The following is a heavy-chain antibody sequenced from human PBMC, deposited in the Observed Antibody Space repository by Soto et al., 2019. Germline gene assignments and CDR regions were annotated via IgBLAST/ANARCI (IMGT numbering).Heavy chain of an antibody. CDR3: ATNYRSGSAPFDY. CDR1: GDIFSFYN. D-gene: IGHD3-10*01. J-gene: IGHJ4*02. V-gene: IGHV1-69*02. CDR2: IIPMVRMA. Sequence: QVQLVQSGAELKKPGSSMKVSCTASGDIFSFYNMNRVRQAPGQGPEWMGRIIPMVRMANYAQKFQGRVTIIADKSTSTSYMELSSLRSEDTAVYYCATNYRSGSAPFDYWGQGTLVTVSS.